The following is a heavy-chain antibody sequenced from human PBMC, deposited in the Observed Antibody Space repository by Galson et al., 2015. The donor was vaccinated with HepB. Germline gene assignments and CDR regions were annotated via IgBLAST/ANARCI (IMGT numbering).Heavy chain of an antibody. CDR1: GSTFSNYG. CDR2: ISGYNGNT. V-gene: IGHV1-18*04. D-gene: IGHD3-3*01. CDR3: AKGGYDFWSGFYYYMDV. Sequence: SVKVSCKAFGSTFSNYGIIWVRQAPGQGLEWMGWISGYNGNTNYADKVQGRLTMTTDTSTSTAYMELRSLTLDDTAVYFCAKGGYDFWSGFYYYMDVWGTGTTVTVSS. J-gene: IGHJ6*03.